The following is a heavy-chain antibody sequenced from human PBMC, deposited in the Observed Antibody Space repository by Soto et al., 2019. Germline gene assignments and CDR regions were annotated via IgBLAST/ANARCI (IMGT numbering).Heavy chain of an antibody. D-gene: IGHD3-16*02. V-gene: IGHV4-59*01. CDR3: ARDRGGPGDDYVWGSYRYTPYYYYGMDV. J-gene: IGHJ6*02. CDR2: VYYSGST. CDR1: GGSISSYY. Sequence: SETLSLTCTVSGGSISSYYWSWIRQPPGKGLEWIGYVYYSGSTNYNPSLKSRVTISVDTSKNQFSLKLSSVTAADTAVYYCARDRGGPGDDYVWGSYRYTPYYYYGMDVWGQGTTVTVSS.